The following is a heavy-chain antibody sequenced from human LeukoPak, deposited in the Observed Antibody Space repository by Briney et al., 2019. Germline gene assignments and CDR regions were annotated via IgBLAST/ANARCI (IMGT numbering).Heavy chain of an antibody. D-gene: IGHD3-22*01. Sequence: GASVKVSCKASGYTFTNYGINWVRQAPGQGREWMGWISAYNGNTNYAQNVQGRVTMTTDTCTSTAYMELRSLRSDDTAVYYCARDSSGYPRDASDYWGQGTLVTVSS. CDR1: GYTFTNYG. CDR3: ARDSSGYPRDASDY. J-gene: IGHJ4*02. CDR2: ISAYNGNT. V-gene: IGHV1-18*01.